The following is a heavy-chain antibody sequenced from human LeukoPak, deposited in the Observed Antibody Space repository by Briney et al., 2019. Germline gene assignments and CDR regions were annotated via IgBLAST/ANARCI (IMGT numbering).Heavy chain of an antibody. Sequence: VASVTVSCKASGGTFSSYAISWVRQAPGQGLEWMGGIIPILGIANYAQKFQGKVTITAEKSTSTAYMELTSLRSENTAVYSCATADIFEYSSSSEKESYYYYGMDVWGQGTTVTVSS. J-gene: IGHJ6*02. CDR2: IIPILGIA. D-gene: IGHD6-6*01. V-gene: IGHV1-69*04. CDR1: GGTFSSYA. CDR3: ATADIFEYSSSSEKESYYYYGMDV.